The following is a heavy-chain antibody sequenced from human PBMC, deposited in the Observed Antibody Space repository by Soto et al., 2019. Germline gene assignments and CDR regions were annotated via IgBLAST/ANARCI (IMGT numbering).Heavy chain of an antibody. CDR1: GGTFSSYA. D-gene: IGHD5-18*01. Sequence: VASVKVSCKASGGTFSSYAISWVRQAPGQGLEWMGGIIPIFGTANYAQKFQGRVTITADESTSTAYMELSSLRSEDTAVYYCASSLQRGYSFLGYYYYGMDVWGQGTTVTVSS. CDR2: IIPIFGTA. V-gene: IGHV1-69*13. J-gene: IGHJ6*02. CDR3: ASSLQRGYSFLGYYYYGMDV.